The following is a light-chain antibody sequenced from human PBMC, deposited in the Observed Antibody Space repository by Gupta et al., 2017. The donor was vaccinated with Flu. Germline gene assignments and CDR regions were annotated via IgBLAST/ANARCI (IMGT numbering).Light chain of an antibody. CDR1: SSDVGTYNL. J-gene: IGLJ1*01. V-gene: IGLV2-23*02. Sequence: SALTQPASVSGSPGQSITISCTGTSSDVGTYNLVSWYQHHPGKVPTLLIYEVSKRPSGVSYRFSGSKSGNTASLTISGLQTDDEAHYYCCSYAGSSTFVFGTGAEVTVL. CDR3: CSYAGSSTFV. CDR2: EVS.